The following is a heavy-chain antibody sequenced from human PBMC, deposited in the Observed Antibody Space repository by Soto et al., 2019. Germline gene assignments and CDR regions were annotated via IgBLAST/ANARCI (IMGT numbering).Heavy chain of an antibody. D-gene: IGHD3-10*01. CDR3: ARQGFGPLPGLVDA. Sequence: QVQLQESGPGLVKPSETLSLSCTVSGGSISSYYWSWFRQSPGKRMEWIGYVHHSWGSSYNPSLQSRVGISLDTSKSQFSPKVTSVPATATAVYYCARQGFGPLPGLVDAWGQGTTGTVSS. V-gene: IGHV4-59*08. CDR2: VHHSWGS. CDR1: GGSISSYY. J-gene: IGHJ6*02.